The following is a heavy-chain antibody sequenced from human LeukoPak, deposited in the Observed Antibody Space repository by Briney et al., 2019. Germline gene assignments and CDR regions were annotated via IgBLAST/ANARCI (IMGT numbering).Heavy chain of an antibody. Sequence: ASVKVSCKASGYSFTTSDNNWVRHATGQRLEWMGWMNPDSGDTGYAQKFQGRLTITRHTSINTAYMELSGLRSDDSAVYYCTRGWDYWGQGTLVTVSS. V-gene: IGHV1-8*03. CDR1: GYSFTTSD. J-gene: IGHJ4*02. CDR2: MNPDSGDT. CDR3: TRGWDY.